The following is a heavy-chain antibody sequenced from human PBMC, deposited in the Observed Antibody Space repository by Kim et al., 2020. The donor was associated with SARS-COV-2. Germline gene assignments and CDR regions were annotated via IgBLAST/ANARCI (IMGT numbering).Heavy chain of an antibody. J-gene: IGHJ6*02. Sequence: GGSLRLSCAASGFTFSSYAMSWVRQAPGKGLEWVSAISGSGGSTYYADSVKGRFTISRDNSKNTLYLQMNSLRAEDTAVYYCAKDSGKHSSSWYIYYYYGMDVWGQGTTVTVSS. CDR3: AKDSGKHSSSWYIYYYYGMDV. V-gene: IGHV3-23*01. CDR1: GFTFSSYA. D-gene: IGHD6-13*01. CDR2: ISGSGGST.